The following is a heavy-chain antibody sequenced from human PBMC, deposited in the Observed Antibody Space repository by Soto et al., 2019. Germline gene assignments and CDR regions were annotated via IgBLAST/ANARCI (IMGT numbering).Heavy chain of an antibody. J-gene: IGHJ6*02. V-gene: IGHV3-23*01. D-gene: IGHD2-15*01. CDR2: IGRNGDST. CDR3: AALEGDWSGGTCEGYYAMDV. CDR1: GFTFSTYA. Sequence: EVQLLESGGGLVQPGGSLRLSCAASGFTFSTYAMSWVRQAPGKGLEWVSAIGRNGDSTYYADSVKGRFTISRDNSKNTLYLQMNSLRAADTAVYYCAALEGDWSGGTCEGYYAMDVWGQGTTVTVSS.